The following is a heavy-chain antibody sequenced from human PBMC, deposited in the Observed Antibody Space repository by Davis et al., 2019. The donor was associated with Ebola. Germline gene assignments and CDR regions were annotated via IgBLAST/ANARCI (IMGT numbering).Heavy chain of an antibody. CDR3: ARLSSSSGYQD. CDR2: IYYSGST. CDR1: GGSISSYY. V-gene: IGHV4-59*08. D-gene: IGHD3-22*01. J-gene: IGHJ4*02. Sequence: PSETLSLTCTVSGGSISSYYWSWIRQPPGKGLEWIGYIYYSGSTNYNPSLKSRVTISVDTSKNQFSLKLSSVTAADTAVYYCARLSSSSGYQDWGQGTLVTVSS.